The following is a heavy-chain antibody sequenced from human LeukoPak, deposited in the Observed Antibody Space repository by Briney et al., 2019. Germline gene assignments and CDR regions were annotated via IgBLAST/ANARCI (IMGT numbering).Heavy chain of an antibody. D-gene: IGHD3-22*01. CDR1: GYTFTSYY. J-gene: IGHJ4*02. Sequence: ASVKVSCKASGYTFTSYYMHWVRQAAGQGLEWMGIINPSGGSTSYAQKFQGRVTMTRDTSTSTVYMELSSLRSEDTAVYYCARGALYYYDSSGYYGYWGQGTLVTVSS. CDR3: ARGALYYYDSSGYYGY. CDR2: INPSGGST. V-gene: IGHV1-46*01.